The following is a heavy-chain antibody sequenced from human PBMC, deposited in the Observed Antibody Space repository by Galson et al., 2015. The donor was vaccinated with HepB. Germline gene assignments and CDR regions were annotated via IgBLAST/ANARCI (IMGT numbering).Heavy chain of an antibody. D-gene: IGHD3-3*01. V-gene: IGHV1-8*01. CDR2: MNPNSGNT. Sequence: SVKVSCKASGYTFTSYDINWVRQATGQGLEWMGWMNPNSGNTGYAQKFQGRFTMTRNTSISTAYMELNSLRYEDTAVYYCAKAIYYDFWSAPHMDGWGKGTTVTVSS. J-gene: IGHJ6*03. CDR3: AKAIYYDFWSAPHMDG. CDR1: GYTFTSYD.